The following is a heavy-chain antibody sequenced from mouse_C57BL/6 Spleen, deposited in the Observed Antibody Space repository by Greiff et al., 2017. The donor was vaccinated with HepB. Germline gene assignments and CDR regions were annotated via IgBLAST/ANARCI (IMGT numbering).Heavy chain of an antibody. CDR3: ARGTTAHWYFDV. V-gene: IGHV1-50*01. CDR1: GYTFTSYW. CDR2: IDPSDSYT. D-gene: IGHD1-2*01. Sequence: QVQLKQPGAELVKPGASVKLSCKASGYTFTSYWMQWVKQRPGQGLEWIGEIDPSDSYTNYNQKFKGKATLTVDTSSSTAYMQLSSLTSEDSAVYYCARGTTAHWYFDVWGTGTTVTVSS. J-gene: IGHJ1*03.